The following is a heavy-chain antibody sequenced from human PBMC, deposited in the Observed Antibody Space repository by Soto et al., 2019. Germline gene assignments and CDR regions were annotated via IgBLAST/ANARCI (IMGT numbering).Heavy chain of an antibody. CDR3: ATAGSSTPWLGLLGTGTHGVAIAF. D-gene: IGHD3-10*01. CDR2: ISSYNCKT. CDR1: GYTFISYG. V-gene: IGHV1-18*01. Sequence: HVQLVQSGAEVKKTGASVEVSCKASGYTFISYGISWVRQAPGQGLEWMGWISSYNCKTNYAQTSQGSATLTTATSTSTACMELRSLRSHDTAVYSCATAGSSTPWLGLLGTGTHGVAIAFWGQGTIITVSS. J-gene: IGHJ4*02.